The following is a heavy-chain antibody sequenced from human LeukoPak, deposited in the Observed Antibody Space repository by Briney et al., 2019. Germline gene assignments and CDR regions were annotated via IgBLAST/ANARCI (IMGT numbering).Heavy chain of an antibody. Sequence: SETLSLTCTVSGGSISSSSYYWGWIRQPPGKGLEWIGSIYYSGSTYYNPSLKSRVTISVDTSKNQFSLKLSSVTAADTAVYYCARIVRKYYYDSSGYYENWYFDLWGRGTLVTVSS. CDR3: ARIVRKYYYDSSGYYENWYFDL. CDR2: IYYSGST. CDR1: GGSISSSSYY. V-gene: IGHV4-39*01. J-gene: IGHJ2*01. D-gene: IGHD3-22*01.